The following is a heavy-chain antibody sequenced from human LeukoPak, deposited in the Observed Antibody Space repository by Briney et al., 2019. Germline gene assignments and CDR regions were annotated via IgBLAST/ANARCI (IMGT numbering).Heavy chain of an antibody. D-gene: IGHD2-2*01. Sequence: GGSLRLSCAASGFTLSSNYMSWVRQAPGKGLEWVSVIYSGGSTYYADSVTGRFTISRDNSKNTLYLQMNSLRAEDTAVYYCARDLVVPAATAALYYYYGTDAWGKGTTVTVSS. CDR1: GFTLSSNY. CDR3: ARDLVVPAATAALYYYYGTDA. V-gene: IGHV3-53*01. J-gene: IGHJ6*01. CDR2: IYSGGST.